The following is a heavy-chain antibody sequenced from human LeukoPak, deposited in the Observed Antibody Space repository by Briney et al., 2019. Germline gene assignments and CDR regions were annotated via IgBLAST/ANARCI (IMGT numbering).Heavy chain of an antibody. J-gene: IGHJ3*02. CDR2: ISYDGSNK. Sequence: AGGSLRLSCAASGFTFSSYSMNWVRQAPGKGLEWVAVISYDGSNKYYADSVKGRFTISRDNSKNTLYLQMNSLRAEDTAVYYCAKVAIAAADSDAFDIWGQGTMVTVSS. V-gene: IGHV3-30*18. CDR1: GFTFSSYS. D-gene: IGHD6-13*01. CDR3: AKVAIAAADSDAFDI.